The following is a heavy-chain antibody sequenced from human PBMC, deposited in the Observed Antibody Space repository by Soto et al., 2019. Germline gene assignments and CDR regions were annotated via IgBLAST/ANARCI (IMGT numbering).Heavy chain of an antibody. D-gene: IGHD6-13*01. CDR3: ARNLAAGDY. CDR2: LNPNGGST. Sequence: QVQLVQSGAEVKKPGASVKVSCKASGYTFTNSYIHWVRQAPGQGLEWMALLNPNGGSTNYAQNFQGRVTVTRDTSTSTVYMELTSLTSEDTAVYYCARNLAAGDYWVQGTLVNVSS. V-gene: IGHV1-46*01. CDR1: GYTFTNSY. J-gene: IGHJ4*02.